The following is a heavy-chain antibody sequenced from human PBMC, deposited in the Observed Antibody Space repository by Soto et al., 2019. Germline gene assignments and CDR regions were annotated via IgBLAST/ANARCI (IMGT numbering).Heavy chain of an antibody. J-gene: IGHJ4*02. CDR1: GGSISSSNW. Sequence: QVQLQESGPGLVKPSGTLSLTCAVSGGSISSSNWWSWVRQPPGKGLEWIGEIYHSGSTNYNPSLKSRVTVEVDKSKNQFSLKLSSVPAADAAVYYCARRYSGYEVDYWGQGTLVTVSS. CDR3: ARRYSGYEVDY. D-gene: IGHD5-12*01. CDR2: IYHSGST. V-gene: IGHV4-4*02.